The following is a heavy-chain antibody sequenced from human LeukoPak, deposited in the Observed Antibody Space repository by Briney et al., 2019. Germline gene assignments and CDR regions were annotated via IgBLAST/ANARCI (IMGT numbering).Heavy chain of an antibody. CDR1: GGSISSYY. Sequence: SETLSLTCSVSGGSISSYYWTWIRQPPGKGLEWIGYIYYSGSTNCNPSLKSRVTISVDTSKNQFSLKLNSVTAADTAMYYCARLVTGATNWFDPWGQGTLVTVSS. J-gene: IGHJ5*02. CDR2: IYYSGST. V-gene: IGHV4-59*08. D-gene: IGHD1-20*01. CDR3: ARLVTGATNWFDP.